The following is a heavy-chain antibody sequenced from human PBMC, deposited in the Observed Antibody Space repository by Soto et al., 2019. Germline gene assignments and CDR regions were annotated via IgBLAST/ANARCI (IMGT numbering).Heavy chain of an antibody. J-gene: IGHJ6*02. V-gene: IGHV4-34*01. Sequence: SETLSLTCAVYGGSFSGYYWSWIRQPPGKGLEWIGEINHSGSTNYNPSLKSRVTISVDTSKNQFSLKLSSVTAADTAVYYCARIDLKNDSGSIYYGMDVWGQGTTVTVSS. CDR3: ARIDLKNDSGSIYYGMDV. CDR2: INHSGST. CDR1: GGSFSGYY. D-gene: IGHD3-16*01.